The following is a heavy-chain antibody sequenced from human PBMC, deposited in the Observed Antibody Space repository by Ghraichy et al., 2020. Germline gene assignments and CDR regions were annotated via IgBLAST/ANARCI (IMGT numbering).Heavy chain of an antibody. D-gene: IGHD3-22*01. CDR2: ISAYNGNT. J-gene: IGHJ4*02. CDR3: ARQYYYDSSGYYDFDY. Sequence: ASVKVSCKASGYTFTSYGISWVRQAPGQGLEWMGWISAYNGNTNYAQKLQGRVTMTTDTSTSTAYMELRSLRSDDTAVYYCARQYYYDSSGYYDFDYWGQGTLVTVSS. CDR1: GYTFTSYG. V-gene: IGHV1-18*01.